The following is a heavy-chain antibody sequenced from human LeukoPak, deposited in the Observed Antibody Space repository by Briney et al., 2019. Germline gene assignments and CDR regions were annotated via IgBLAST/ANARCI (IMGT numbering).Heavy chain of an antibody. Sequence: GESLRLSCAASGFIFDDYGMTWVRQAPGEGLEWVSGINWNGRSTGYADSVKGRFTISRNNARKSLYLEMNSLGVEDTAMYYCARGLGVVTPGGDAFDIWGQGTMVTVSS. CDR1: GFIFDDYG. CDR2: INWNGRST. CDR3: ARGLGVVTPGGDAFDI. V-gene: IGHV3-20*04. D-gene: IGHD2-2*01. J-gene: IGHJ3*02.